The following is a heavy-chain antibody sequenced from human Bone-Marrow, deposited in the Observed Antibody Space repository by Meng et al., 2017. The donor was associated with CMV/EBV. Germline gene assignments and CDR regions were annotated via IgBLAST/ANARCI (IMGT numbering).Heavy chain of an antibody. CDR3: AKAPGSTSCRYFDY. CDR2: ISASGSST. J-gene: IGHJ4*02. D-gene: IGHD2-2*01. CDR1: GFTFSTYA. Sequence: GESLKISCTASGFTFSTYAVTWVRQAPGKGLEWVSAISASGSSTYYTDSVKGRFTISRDNSRNTLYLQMNSLIAEDTAVYYCAKAPGSTSCRYFDYWGQGTLVTVSS. V-gene: IGHV3-23*01.